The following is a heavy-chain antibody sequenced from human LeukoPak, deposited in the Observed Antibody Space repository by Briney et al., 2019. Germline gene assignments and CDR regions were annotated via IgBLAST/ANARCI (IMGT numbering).Heavy chain of an antibody. Sequence: GGSLRLSCAASGFTVSSNYMIWVRQAPGKGLEWVSVIDSGGSTYYADSVKGRFTISRDNAKNSLYLQMNNLRAEDTAVYYCARDVVFYYYDSSGYFGAFDIWGQGTMVTVSS. D-gene: IGHD3-22*01. V-gene: IGHV3-53*01. CDR1: GFTVSSNY. J-gene: IGHJ3*02. CDR3: ARDVVFYYYDSSGYFGAFDI. CDR2: IDSGGST.